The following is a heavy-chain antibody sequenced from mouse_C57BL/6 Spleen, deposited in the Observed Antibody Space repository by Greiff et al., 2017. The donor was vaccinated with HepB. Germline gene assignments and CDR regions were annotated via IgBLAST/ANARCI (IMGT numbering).Heavy chain of an antibody. CDR2: IYPGDGDT. D-gene: IGHD4-1*01. V-gene: IGHV1-82*01. Sequence: VQLQQSGPELVKPGASVKISCKASGYAFSSSWMNWVKQRPGKGLEWIGRIYPGDGDTNYNGKFKGKATLTADKSSSTAYMQLSSLTSEDSAVYFCARAGYYFDYWGQGTTLTVSS. CDR3: ARAGYYFDY. J-gene: IGHJ2*01. CDR1: GYAFSSSW.